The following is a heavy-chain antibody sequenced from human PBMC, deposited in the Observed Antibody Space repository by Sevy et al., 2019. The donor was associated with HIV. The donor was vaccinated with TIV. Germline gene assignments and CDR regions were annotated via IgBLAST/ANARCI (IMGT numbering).Heavy chain of an antibody. CDR2: MTSSGSYI. Sequence: GGSLRLSCAASGFTFSTSTMNWVRQAPGKGLEWVSLMTSSGSYILYADSVKGRFTISSDNAKNSVFLQMNSLRVEDTAVYYCVRDGWNYWGHGTLVTVSS. CDR1: GFTFSTST. V-gene: IGHV3-21*01. D-gene: IGHD2-15*01. J-gene: IGHJ4*01. CDR3: VRDGWNY.